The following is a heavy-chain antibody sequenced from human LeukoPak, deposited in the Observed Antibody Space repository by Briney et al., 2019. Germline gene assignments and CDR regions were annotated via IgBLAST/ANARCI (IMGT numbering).Heavy chain of an antibody. D-gene: IGHD1-26*01. J-gene: IGHJ5*02. CDR1: GGSFSGYY. CDR3: ARDGSAGYSQQNWFDP. CDR2: INHSGST. V-gene: IGHV4-34*01. Sequence: SETLSLTCAVYGGSFSGYYWSWIRQPPGKGLEWIGEINHSGSTNYNPSLKSRVTISVDTSKNQFSLKLSSVTAADTAVYCCARDGSAGYSQQNWFDPWGQGTLVTVSS.